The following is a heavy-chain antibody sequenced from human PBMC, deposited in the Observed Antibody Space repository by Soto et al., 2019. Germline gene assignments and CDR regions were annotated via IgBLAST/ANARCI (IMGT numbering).Heavy chain of an antibody. CDR1: GGTFSSYA. V-gene: IGHV1-69*13. D-gene: IGHD1-26*01. CDR3: ARNKPAPVVATPAGFYHCGMDV. CDR2: IIPIFGTA. J-gene: IGHJ6*02. Sequence: GASVKVSCKASGGTFSSYAISWVRQAPGQGLEWMGGIIPIFGTANYAQKFQGRVTITADESTSTAYMELSSLRSEDTAVYYCARNKPAPVVATPAGFYHCGMDVCCQGTSVTLS.